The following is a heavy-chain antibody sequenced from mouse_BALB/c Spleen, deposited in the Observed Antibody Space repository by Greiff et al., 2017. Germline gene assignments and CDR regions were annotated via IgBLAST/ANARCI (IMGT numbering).Heavy chain of an antibody. V-gene: IGHV5-4*02. D-gene: IGHD2-14*01. J-gene: IGHJ2*01. CDR3: ARGGVHYFDY. Sequence: DVMLVESGGGLVKPGGSLKLSCAASGFTFSDYYMYWVRQTPEKRLEWVATISDGGSYTYYPDSVKGRFTISRDNAKNNLYLQMSSLKSEDTAMYYCARGGVHYFDYWGQGTTLTVSS. CDR1: GFTFSDYY. CDR2: ISDGGSYT.